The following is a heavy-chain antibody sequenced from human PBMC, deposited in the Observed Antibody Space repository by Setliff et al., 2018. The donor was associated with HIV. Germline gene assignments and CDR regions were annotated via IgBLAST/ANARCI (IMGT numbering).Heavy chain of an antibody. V-gene: IGHV4-28*05. D-gene: IGHD4-4*01. CDR1: GYSISTNEW. Sequence: SETLSLTCAVSGYSISTNEWWGWVRQPPGKGLAWIGYISNSGKIYYDPSLNSRVTLSADTSKNQLSLKLTSVTAEDTGVYYCARTVPHSAAQDAFDIWGQGTVVTVSS. J-gene: IGHJ3*02. CDR2: ISNSGKI. CDR3: ARTVPHSAAQDAFDI.